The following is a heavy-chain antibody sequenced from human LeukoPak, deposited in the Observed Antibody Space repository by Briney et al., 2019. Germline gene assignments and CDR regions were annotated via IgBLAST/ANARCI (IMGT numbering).Heavy chain of an antibody. D-gene: IGHD3-16*02. CDR3: AKDPGIMITFGGVIVIEPTDLDY. CDR2: ISGNAGST. Sequence: GGSLRLSCAASGFTLSSYAMSWVRQAPGKGLEWVSLISGNAGSTYYADSVKGRFTISRDNSKNTLYLQMNSLRAEDTAVYYCAKDPGIMITFGGVIVIEPTDLDYWGQGTLVTVSS. V-gene: IGHV3-23*01. J-gene: IGHJ4*02. CDR1: GFTLSSYA.